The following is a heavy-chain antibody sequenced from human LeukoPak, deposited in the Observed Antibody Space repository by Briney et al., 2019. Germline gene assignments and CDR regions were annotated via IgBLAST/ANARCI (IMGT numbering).Heavy chain of an antibody. V-gene: IGHV3-53*01. CDR3: ARLFYGSGSLYYYYYYMDV. Sequence: GGSLRLSCAASRFTVSSNYMSWVRQAPGKGLEWVSVIYSGGSGGRTYYADSVKGRFTVSRDNSKNTLYLQMNSLRAEDTAVYYCARLFYGSGSLYYYYYYMDVWGKGTTVTISS. J-gene: IGHJ6*03. CDR1: RFTVSSNY. D-gene: IGHD3-10*01. CDR2: IYSGGSGGRT.